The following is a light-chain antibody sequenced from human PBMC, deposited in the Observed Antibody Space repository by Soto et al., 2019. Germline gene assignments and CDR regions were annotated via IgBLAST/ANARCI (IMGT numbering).Light chain of an antibody. CDR1: QSVSRNY. CDR2: GAS. Sequence: EIVLTQSPGTLSLSPGERAPLSCRASQSVSRNYLAWSQQKPGQSPSLLIYGASSRATSNPDRFSGGGSGTDFTLTISRLETEDFAVYYCQQYRSPPWTLGQGTKVDI. J-gene: IGKJ1*01. V-gene: IGKV3-20*01. CDR3: QQYRSPPWT.